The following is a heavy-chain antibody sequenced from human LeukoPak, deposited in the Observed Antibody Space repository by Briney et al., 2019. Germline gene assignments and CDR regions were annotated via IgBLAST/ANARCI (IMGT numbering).Heavy chain of an antibody. CDR2: ISSSSSHI. CDR3: AKDWRWVGMATSYADY. J-gene: IGHJ4*02. V-gene: IGHV3-21*01. CDR1: GFKFSSYS. Sequence: GGSLRLSCAASGFKFSSYSMKWVRQAPGKGLEWVSFISSSSSHIYYADSVKGRFTISRDNAKNSLYLQMNSLRAEDTAVYYCAKDWRWVGMATSYADYWGQGTLVTVSS. D-gene: IGHD5-24*01.